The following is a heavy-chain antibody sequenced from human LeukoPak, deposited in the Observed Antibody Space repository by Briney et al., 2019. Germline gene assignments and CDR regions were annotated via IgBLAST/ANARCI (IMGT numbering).Heavy chain of an antibody. J-gene: IGHJ4*02. CDR2: IYYSGDT. D-gene: IGHD6-19*01. V-gene: IGHV4-39*01. CDR1: SGTISSSSSFY. Sequence: SETLSLTCSVSSGTISSSSSFYWGWIRQPPGKGLEWIGSIYYSGDTNYNPSLKSRVTISVDTSKNQFSLKLSSVTAADTAVYYCARLPYSSGWYFGFDYWGQGTLVTVSS. CDR3: ARLPYSSGWYFGFDY.